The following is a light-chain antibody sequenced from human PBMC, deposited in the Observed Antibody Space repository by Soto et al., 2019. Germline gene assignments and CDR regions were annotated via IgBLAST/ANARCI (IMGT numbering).Light chain of an antibody. J-gene: IGKJ1*01. V-gene: IGKV3-20*01. CDR2: AAS. CDR1: QSVKNNY. CDR3: QQYATSPRT. Sequence: ETVLTQSPGTLSLSPGERATLSCRASQSVKNNYLRWYQQKPGQAPRLLIYAASGRATGIPDRFSGSGSGTDFTTTISRLEPEDCAVYYCQQYATSPRTFGQGTKVEIK.